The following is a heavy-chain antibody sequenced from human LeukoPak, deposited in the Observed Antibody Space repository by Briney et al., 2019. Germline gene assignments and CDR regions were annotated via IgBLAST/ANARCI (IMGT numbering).Heavy chain of an antibody. D-gene: IGHD6-13*01. V-gene: IGHV3-23*01. CDR1: GFTFSSYA. CDR2: ISGSGGST. Sequence: GGSLRLSCAASGFTFSSYAMSWVRQAPGKGLEWVSAISGSGGSTYYADSVKGRFTISRDNSKNTLYLQMSSLRAEDTAVYYCAKDSFRQQLANFNYWGQGTLVTVSS. CDR3: AKDSFRQQLANFNY. J-gene: IGHJ4*02.